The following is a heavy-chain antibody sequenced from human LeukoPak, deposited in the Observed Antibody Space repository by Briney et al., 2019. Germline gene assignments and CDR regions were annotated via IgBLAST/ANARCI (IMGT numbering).Heavy chain of an antibody. J-gene: IGHJ4*02. CDR3: AKIVGYCSGGSCYSNYFDY. CDR2: ISGSGGST. V-gene: IGHV3-23*01. Sequence: GGSLRLSCAASGFTFSSYAMSWVRQAPGKGLEWVSAISGSGGSTYYADSVKGRFTTSRDNSKNTLYLQRNSLRAEDTAVYYCAKIVGYCSGGSCYSNYFDYWGQGTLVTVSS. CDR1: GFTFSSYA. D-gene: IGHD2-15*01.